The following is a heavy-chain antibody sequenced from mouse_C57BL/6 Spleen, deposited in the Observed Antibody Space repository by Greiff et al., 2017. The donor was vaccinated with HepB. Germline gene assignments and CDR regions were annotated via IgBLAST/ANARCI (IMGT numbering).Heavy chain of an antibody. CDR1: GFTFSDFY. Sequence: EVKLMESGGGLVQSGRSLRLSCATSGFTFSDFYMEWVRQAPGKGLEWIAASRNKANDYTTEYSASVKGRFIVSRDTSQSILYLQMNALRAEDTAIYYCARDAPNWEYYFDYWGQGTTLTVSS. J-gene: IGHJ2*01. V-gene: IGHV7-1*01. CDR3: ARDAPNWEYYFDY. D-gene: IGHD4-1*01. CDR2: SRNKANDYTT.